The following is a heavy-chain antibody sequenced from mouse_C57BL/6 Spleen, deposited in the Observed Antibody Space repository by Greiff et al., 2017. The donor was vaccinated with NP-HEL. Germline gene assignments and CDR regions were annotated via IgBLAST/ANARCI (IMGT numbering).Heavy chain of an antibody. CDR1: GYTFTSYW. Sequence: QVQLQQPGAELVKPGASVKLSCKASGYTFTSYWMHWVKQRPGQGLEWIGMIHPNSGSTNYNEKFKSKATLTVDKSSSTAYMQLSSLTSEDTAVYYCASYYGNYVDYWGQGTTLTVSS. V-gene: IGHV1-64*01. CDR3: ASYYGNYVDY. CDR2: IHPNSGST. D-gene: IGHD2-10*01. J-gene: IGHJ2*01.